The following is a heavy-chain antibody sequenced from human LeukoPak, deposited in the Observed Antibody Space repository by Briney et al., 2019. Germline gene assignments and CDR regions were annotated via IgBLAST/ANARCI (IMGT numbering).Heavy chain of an antibody. CDR1: GGSISSYY. CDR3: ATSYGSGSYYTNFDY. CDR2: IYYSGST. D-gene: IGHD3-10*01. J-gene: IGHJ4*02. V-gene: IGHV4-59*12. Sequence: PSETLSLTCTVSGGSISSYYWSWIRQPPGKGLEWIGYIYYSGSTNYNPSLKSRVTISVDTSKNQFSLKLSSVTAADTAVYYCATSYGSGSYYTNFDYWGQGTLVTVSS.